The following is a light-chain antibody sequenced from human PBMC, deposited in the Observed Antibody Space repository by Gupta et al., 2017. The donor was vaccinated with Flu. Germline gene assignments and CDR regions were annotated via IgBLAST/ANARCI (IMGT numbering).Light chain of an antibody. V-gene: IGLV3-25*02. CDR3: QSADSSGSYV. CDR2: KDI. J-gene: IGLJ1*01. CDR1: ALPKQY. Sequence: SSALTQPPSVSVSPGQTARITCSGDALPKQYAHWYQQKPGQAPVVVIYKDIERPSGIPERFSGSSSGTTLTLTISGVEAEDEADYYCQSADSSGSYVFGTGTKVTVL.